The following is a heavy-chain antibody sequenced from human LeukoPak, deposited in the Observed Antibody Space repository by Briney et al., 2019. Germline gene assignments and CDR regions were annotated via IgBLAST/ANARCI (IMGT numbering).Heavy chain of an antibody. CDR1: GGSISSYY. V-gene: IGHV4-59*01. CDR2: IYYSGST. D-gene: IGHD3-9*01. J-gene: IGHJ4*02. CDR3: ASSLADMDPNVFDY. Sequence: PSETLSLTCTVSGGSISSYYWSWIRQPPGKGLEWIGYIYYSGSTNYNPSLKSRVTISVDTSKNQSSLKLSSVTAADTAVYYCASSLADMDPNVFDYWGQGTLVTVSS.